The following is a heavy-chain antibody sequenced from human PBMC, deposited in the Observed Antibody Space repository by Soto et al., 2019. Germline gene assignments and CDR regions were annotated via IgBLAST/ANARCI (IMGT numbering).Heavy chain of an antibody. CDR2: IYPGDSDT. Sequence: GESLKISFKGSGYSFTTNRIGWVRQMPGKGLEWMGVIYPGDSDTRYSPSFQGQVAISADKSINTAYLQWSSLKASDTAMYYCARHSGVAEDGTDWGQGTLVTVS. CDR3: ARHSGVAEDGTD. CDR1: GYSFTTNR. J-gene: IGHJ1*01. D-gene: IGHD6-13*01. V-gene: IGHV5-51*01.